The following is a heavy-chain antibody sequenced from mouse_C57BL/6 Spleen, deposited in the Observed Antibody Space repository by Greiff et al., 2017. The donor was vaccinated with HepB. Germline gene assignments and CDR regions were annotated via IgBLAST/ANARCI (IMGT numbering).Heavy chain of an antibody. J-gene: IGHJ3*01. CDR1: GYSFTGYY. D-gene: IGHD2-4*01. V-gene: IGHV1-42*01. Sequence: DVKLQESGPELVKPGASVKISCKASGYSFTGYYMNWVKQSPEKSLEWIGEINPSTGGTTYNQKFKAKATLTVDKSSSTAYMQIKSLTSEDSAVYYCAFYDYDGFAYWGQGTLVTVSA. CDR3: AFYDYDGFAY. CDR2: INPSTGGT.